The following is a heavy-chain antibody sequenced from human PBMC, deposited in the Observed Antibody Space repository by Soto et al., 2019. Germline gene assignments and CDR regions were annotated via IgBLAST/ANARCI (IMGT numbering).Heavy chain of an antibody. Sequence: QAQLVQSGAEVKKPGSSVKVSCKASGDNFNSYVISWIRQAPGQGPEWMGAIIPILGTTNYAQNFQGKVSRTADSSTRTAYMEVNSMRSEDTAVYYCARSIVPTYNYFYGMDVWGQGTAVSVSS. V-gene: IGHV1-69*01. CDR1: GDNFNSYV. CDR2: IIPILGTT. D-gene: IGHD5-12*01. J-gene: IGHJ6*02. CDR3: ARSIVPTYNYFYGMDV.